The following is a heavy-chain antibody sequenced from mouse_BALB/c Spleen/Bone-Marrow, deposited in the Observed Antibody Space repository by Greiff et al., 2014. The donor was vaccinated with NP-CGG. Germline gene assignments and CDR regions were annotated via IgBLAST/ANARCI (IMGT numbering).Heavy chain of an antibody. CDR3: ARNPYGNYAMDY. CDR1: GFSLSSYG. CDR2: IWSGGNT. V-gene: IGHV2-6*02. Sequence: VKLMESGPGLVAPSQSLSITCTVSGFSLSSYGVHWVRQPPGKGLEWLVVIWSGGNTTYNSALKSRLSISKDNSKSQVFLKMNSLQTDDTAMYYCARNPYGNYAMDYWGQGTSVTVSS. D-gene: IGHD2-10*02. J-gene: IGHJ4*01.